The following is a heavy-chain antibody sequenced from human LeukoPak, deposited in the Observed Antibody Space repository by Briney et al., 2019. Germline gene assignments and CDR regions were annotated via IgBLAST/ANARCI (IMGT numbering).Heavy chain of an antibody. D-gene: IGHD6-13*01. CDR1: GGSISSGSYC. CDR3: ARGSSSSWSP. V-gene: IGHV4-61*01. Sequence: SQTLSLTCTVSGGSISSGSYCWSWIRQPPGKGLEWIGYIYYSGSTNYNPSLKSRVTISVDTSKNQFSLKLSSVTAADTAVYYCARGSSSSWSPWGQGTLVTVSS. CDR2: IYYSGST. J-gene: IGHJ5*02.